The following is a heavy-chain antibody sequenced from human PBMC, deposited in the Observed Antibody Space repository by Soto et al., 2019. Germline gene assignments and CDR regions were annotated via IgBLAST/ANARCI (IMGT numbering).Heavy chain of an antibody. J-gene: IGHJ4*02. D-gene: IGHD6-13*01. CDR2: IWYDGSNK. V-gene: IGHV3-33*01. CDR3: AGSIAAAGFNFDY. Sequence: QVQLVESGGGVVQPGGSLRLSCAASGFTFSSYGMHWVRQAPGKGLEWVAVIWYDGSNKYYADSVKGRFTISRDNSKNTLYLQMNSLRAEDTAVYYCAGSIAAAGFNFDYWGQGTLVTVSS. CDR1: GFTFSSYG.